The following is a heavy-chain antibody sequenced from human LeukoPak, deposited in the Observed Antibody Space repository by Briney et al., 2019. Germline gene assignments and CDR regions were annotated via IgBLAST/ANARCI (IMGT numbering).Heavy chain of an antibody. Sequence: GGSLRLSCAASGFPFCRYWTTCVPQAPGKGREWGANIKQEGGEKYYVGSVKGRFTISRDNAKNSLYLQMNSLRDEDTAVYYCAREDYYGSGNYVAWGGGFDVWGQGTTVTVSS. J-gene: IGHJ6*02. CDR2: IKQEGGEK. D-gene: IGHD3-10*01. CDR3: AREDYYGSGNYVAWGGGFDV. CDR1: GFPFCRYW. V-gene: IGHV3-7*01.